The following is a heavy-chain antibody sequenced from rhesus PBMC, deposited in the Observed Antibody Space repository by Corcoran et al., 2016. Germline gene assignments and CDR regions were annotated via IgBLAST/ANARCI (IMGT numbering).Heavy chain of an antibody. V-gene: IGHV3S5*01. CDR3: AKNTVLGIMYGLDS. Sequence: EVQLVESGGGLVQPGGSLRLSCAASGFTFSSYGMSWVRQAPGKGMEVVSYISNGGGSTYSADSEKGRFTISRENSKSTRSLQMNSLRAEDTAVYYCAKNTVLGIMYGLDSWGQGVVVTVSS. D-gene: IGHD2-21*01. J-gene: IGHJ6*01. CDR1: GFTFSSYG. CDR2: ISNGGGST.